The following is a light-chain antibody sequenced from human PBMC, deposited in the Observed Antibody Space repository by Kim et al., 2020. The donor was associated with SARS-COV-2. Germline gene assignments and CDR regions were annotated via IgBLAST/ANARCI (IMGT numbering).Light chain of an antibody. CDR1: RSVGSN. CDR2: GAS. J-gene: IGKJ4*01. CDR3: QLCDSWIT. V-gene: IGKV3-15*01. Sequence: ERVMTQSPVTLSVSPGDTVTLSCRASRSVGSNLAWYQHKPGQAPRLLIYGASITATGVPARFSGRGSGTDFTLTISSLQSEDCGIYYWQLCDSWITFGGGTKVDIK.